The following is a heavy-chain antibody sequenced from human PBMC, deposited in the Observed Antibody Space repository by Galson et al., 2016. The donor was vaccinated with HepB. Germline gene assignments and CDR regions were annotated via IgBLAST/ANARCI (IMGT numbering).Heavy chain of an antibody. Sequence: SLRLSCAASGFTFSDYYMSWIRQAPGKGLELVSYISSSSTTMYYADSVEGRFTISRDNAKRSLDLQLNSLRVEDTAVYYCARGKSHKSNSYDGMDVWGQGTTVTVSS. D-gene: IGHD3-3*01. CDR1: GFTFSDYY. J-gene: IGHJ6*02. CDR2: ISSSSTTM. V-gene: IGHV3-11*01. CDR3: ARGKSHKSNSYDGMDV.